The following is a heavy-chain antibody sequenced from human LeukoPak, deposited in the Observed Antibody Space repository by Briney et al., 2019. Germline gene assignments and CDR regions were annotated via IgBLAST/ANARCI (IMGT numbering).Heavy chain of an antibody. CDR2: IKQDGSDK. D-gene: IGHD3-10*01. J-gene: IGHJ3*02. Sequence: GGSLRLSCAASGLAFSNCWMTWVRQAPGKGLEWVANIKQDGSDKYYVDSVKGRFTISRDNAKNTLYLQMSSLRADDTAIYYCAKDRAEAYAFDIWGQGTVVTVSS. CDR1: GLAFSNCW. CDR3: AKDRAEAYAFDI. V-gene: IGHV3-7*03.